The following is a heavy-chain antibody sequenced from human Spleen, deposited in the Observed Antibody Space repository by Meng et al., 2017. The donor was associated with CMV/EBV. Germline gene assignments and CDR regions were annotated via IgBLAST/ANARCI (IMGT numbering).Heavy chain of an antibody. CDR1: GGSFSGYY. V-gene: IGHV4-34*01. J-gene: IGHJ6*02. CDR3: ARGRDDFWSGLKGYGMDV. CDR2: INHSGST. D-gene: IGHD3-3*01. Sequence: GSLRLSCAVYGGSFSGYYWNWIRQPPGKGLEWIGEINHSGSTNYNPSLKSRVTISVDTSKNQFSLKLSSVTAADTAVYYCARGRDDFWSGLKGYGMDVWGQGTTVTVSS.